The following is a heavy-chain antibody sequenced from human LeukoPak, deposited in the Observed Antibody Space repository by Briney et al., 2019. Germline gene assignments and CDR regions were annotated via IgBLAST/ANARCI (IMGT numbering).Heavy chain of an antibody. J-gene: IGHJ4*02. CDR2: IYYSGST. CDR3: TYSGSNYPDY. CDR1: GGSISSSSYY. D-gene: IGHD1-26*01. Sequence: PSETLSLTCTVSGGSISSSSYYWGWIRQPPGKGLEWIGSIYYSGSTYYNPSLKSRVTISLGTSKNQFSLRLSSVTAADTAVYYCTYSGSNYPDYWGQGTLVNVSS. V-gene: IGHV4-39*07.